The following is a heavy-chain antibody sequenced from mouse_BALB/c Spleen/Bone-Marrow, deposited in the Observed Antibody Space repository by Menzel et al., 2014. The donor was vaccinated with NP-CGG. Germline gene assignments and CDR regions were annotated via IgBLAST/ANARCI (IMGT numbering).Heavy chain of an antibody. CDR1: GYTFTSYV. V-gene: IGHV1-14*01. D-gene: IGHD2-1*01. Sequence: EVQVVESGPELVKPGASVKMSCKASGYTFTSYVMHWVKQKPGQGLEWIGYINPYNDGTKYNEKSKGKATLTSDKSSSTAYMELSSLTSEDSAVYYCARDGNPYWYFDVWGAGTTVTVSS. CDR2: INPYNDGT. J-gene: IGHJ1*01. CDR3: ARDGNPYWYFDV.